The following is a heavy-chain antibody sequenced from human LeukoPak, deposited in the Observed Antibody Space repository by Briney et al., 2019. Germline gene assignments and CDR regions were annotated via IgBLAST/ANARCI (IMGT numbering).Heavy chain of an antibody. Sequence: PSETLSLTCTVSGGSISSYYWSWIRQPPGKGLEWIGYIYYSGSTNYNPSLKSRVTISVDTSKNQFSLKLSSVTAADTAVCYCARVFKQQLGIDYWGQGTLVTVSS. J-gene: IGHJ4*02. V-gene: IGHV4-59*01. CDR2: IYYSGST. D-gene: IGHD6-13*01. CDR3: ARVFKQQLGIDY. CDR1: GGSISSYY.